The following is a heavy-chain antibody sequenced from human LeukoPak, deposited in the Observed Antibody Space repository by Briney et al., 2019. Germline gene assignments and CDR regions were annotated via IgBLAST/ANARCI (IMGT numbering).Heavy chain of an antibody. CDR2: IWYDGSNK. D-gene: IGHD6-19*01. Sequence: PGRSLRLSCAASGFTFSSYGMHWVRQAPGKGLEWAAVIWYDGSNKYYADSVKGRFTISRDNSKNTLYLQMNSLRAEDTAVYYCARGGSGWPFDYWGQGTLVTVSS. CDR3: ARGGSGWPFDY. CDR1: GFTFSSYG. J-gene: IGHJ4*02. V-gene: IGHV3-33*01.